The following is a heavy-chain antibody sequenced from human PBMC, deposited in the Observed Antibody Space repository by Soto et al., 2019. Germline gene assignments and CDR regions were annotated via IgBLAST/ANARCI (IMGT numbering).Heavy chain of an antibody. J-gene: IGHJ6*02. D-gene: IGHD2-2*02. CDR3: ARDHGVVVPAAIPGPYDYYGMDV. CDR1: GYSFSSYG. CDR2: ISAYNGNT. Sequence: GASVEVSCKASGYSFSSYGISWVRQAPGQGLEWMGWISAYNGNTNYAQKLQGRVTMTTDTSTSTAYMELRSLRSDDTAVYYCARDHGVVVPAAIPGPYDYYGMDVWGQGTTVTVSS. V-gene: IGHV1-18*04.